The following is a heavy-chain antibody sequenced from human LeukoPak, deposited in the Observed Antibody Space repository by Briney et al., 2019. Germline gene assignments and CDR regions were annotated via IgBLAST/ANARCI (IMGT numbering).Heavy chain of an antibody. CDR3: ARNYDFWSEQDY. CDR2: VYHSGNT. CDR1: GYSISSGYY. V-gene: IGHV4-38-2*01. J-gene: IGHJ4*02. D-gene: IGHD3-3*01. Sequence: SETLSLTCAVSGYSISSGYYWGWIRQPPGKGLEWIGSVYHSGNTYYNPSLKSRVTISVDTSKNQFSLKLSSVTAADTAVYYCARNYDFWSEQDYWGQGTLVTVSS.